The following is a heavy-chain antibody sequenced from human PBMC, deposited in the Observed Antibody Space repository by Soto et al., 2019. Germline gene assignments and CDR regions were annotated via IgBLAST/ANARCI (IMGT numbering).Heavy chain of an antibody. CDR2: SRDKPQGYST. CDR3: VRATYFSDSSGYTRCLDY. D-gene: IGHD3-22*01. J-gene: IGHJ4*02. CDR1: GFTLSVHY. Sequence: VGSLRLSCAGSGFTLSVHYIDWVRQAPGKGLEWVGRSRDKPQGYSTAYAASVKGRFTTSRDESKNSAYLQMNSLKTEDTAVYYCVRATYFSDSSGYTRCLDYWGQGTLVTV. V-gene: IGHV3-72*01.